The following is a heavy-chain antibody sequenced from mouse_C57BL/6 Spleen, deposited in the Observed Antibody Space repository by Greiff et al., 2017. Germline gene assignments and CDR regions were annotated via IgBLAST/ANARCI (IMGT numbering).Heavy chain of an antibody. CDR2: IQPNSGST. J-gene: IGHJ3*01. V-gene: IGHV1-64*01. Sequence: QVQLQQSGAELVKPGASVKLSCKASGYTFTSYWMHWVKQRPGQGLEWIGMIQPNSGSTHYNEKFKSKATLTVDKSSSTAYMQLSSLTPEDSAVYAYSRSGYGSSSLMDYWGQGTLGTVPA. D-gene: IGHD1-1*01. CDR3: SRSGYGSSSLMDY. CDR1: GYTFTSYW.